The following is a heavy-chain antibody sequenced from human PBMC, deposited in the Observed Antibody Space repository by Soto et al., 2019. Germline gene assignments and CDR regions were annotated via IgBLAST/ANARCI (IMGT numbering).Heavy chain of an antibody. CDR3: ARDFTKSSSWPYYFDD. Sequence: QVQLVQSGAEVKKPGASVKVSCKASGYTFITYGVTWVRQAPGQGLEWMGWISAYSGSTKFAQKLQGRVTMTTDTSTTTAYMELRSLTSDDTAVYYCARDFTKSSSWPYYFDDWGQGTLGTVSS. CDR1: GYTFITYG. CDR2: ISAYSGST. J-gene: IGHJ4*02. V-gene: IGHV1-18*01. D-gene: IGHD6-13*01.